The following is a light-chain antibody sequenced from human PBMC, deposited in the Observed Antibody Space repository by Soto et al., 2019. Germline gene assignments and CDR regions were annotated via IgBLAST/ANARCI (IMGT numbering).Light chain of an antibody. J-gene: IGKJ3*01. CDR3: QQSYANPRT. CDR1: QSVSSF. CDR2: ETS. Sequence: DIQMTQSPSSLSASVGDRVTITCRASQSVSSFLNWYQQKPGKAPRLLIYETSTLQSGVPSRFSGSGSGTDFALTISSLQPEDFATYFCQQSYANPRTFGPGTKVDIK. V-gene: IGKV1-39*01.